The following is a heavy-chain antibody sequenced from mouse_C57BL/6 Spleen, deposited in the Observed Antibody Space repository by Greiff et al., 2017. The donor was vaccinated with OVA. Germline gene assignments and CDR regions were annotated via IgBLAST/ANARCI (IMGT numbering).Heavy chain of an antibody. V-gene: IGHV1-64*01. Sequence: QVQLQQPGAELVKPGASVKLSCKASGYTFTSYWMHWVKQRPGQGLEWIGMIHPNSGSTNYNEKFKSKATLTVAKSSSTAYMQLSSLTSEDSAVYYCARDWDGDYFDYWGQGTTLTVSS. CDR1: GYTFTSYW. CDR3: ARDWDGDYFDY. J-gene: IGHJ2*01. D-gene: IGHD4-1*01. CDR2: IHPNSGST.